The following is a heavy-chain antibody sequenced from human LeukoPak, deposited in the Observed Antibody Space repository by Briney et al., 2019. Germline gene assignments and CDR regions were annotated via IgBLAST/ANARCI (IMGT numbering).Heavy chain of an antibody. CDR3: ARVGRSRGSLLNFYYYMDV. V-gene: IGHV1-69*05. D-gene: IGHD2-15*01. Sequence: SVKVSCKASGGTFSSYAISWVRQAPGQGLEWMGGITPIFGTANYAQKLQGRVTITTDHSTSTAYMELSSLSSEDTAVYYCARVGRSRGSLLNFYYYMDVWGKGTTVTVSS. CDR2: ITPIFGTA. CDR1: GGTFSSYA. J-gene: IGHJ6*03.